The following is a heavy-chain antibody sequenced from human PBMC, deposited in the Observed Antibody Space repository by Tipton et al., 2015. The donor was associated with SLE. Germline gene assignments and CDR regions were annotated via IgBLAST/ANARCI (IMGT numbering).Heavy chain of an antibody. CDR3: ARHRGMVQGVIVPFEY. V-gene: IGHV4-39*07. J-gene: IGHJ4*02. CDR1: GGSISSKSYF. D-gene: IGHD3-10*01. Sequence: RLVKPSETLSLSCAVSGGSISSKSYFWDWIRQPPGKGLEWIGTIFYSGTTYYNPSLKSRVTISVDTSKNQFSLKLTSVTAADTAVYYCARHRGMVQGVIVPFEYWGQGTLVTVSS. CDR2: IFYSGTT.